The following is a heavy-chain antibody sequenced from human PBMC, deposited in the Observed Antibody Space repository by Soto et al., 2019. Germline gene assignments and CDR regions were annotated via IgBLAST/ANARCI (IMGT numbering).Heavy chain of an antibody. Sequence: FGPTLVNPTQTLTLTCTFSGFSLSTSGMRVSWIRQPPGKALEWLARIDWDDDKFYSTSLKTRLTISKDTSKNQVVLTMTNMDPVDTATYYCARTPTYYYYGMDVWGQGTTVTVSS. V-gene: IGHV2-70*04. CDR1: GFSLSTSGMR. CDR3: ARTPTYYYYGMDV. J-gene: IGHJ6*02. CDR2: IDWDDDK.